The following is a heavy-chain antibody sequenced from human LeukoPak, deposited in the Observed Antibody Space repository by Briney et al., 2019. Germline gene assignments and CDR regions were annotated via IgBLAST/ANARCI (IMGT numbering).Heavy chain of an antibody. Sequence: ASVKVSCKASGYTFTSYEINWVRQATGQGLEWIGWMNGNSGNTDYAQKFQGRITMTWNTSISTAYMELSSLRSEDTAVYYCARQDYGDSGGVYYYYDMDVWGQGTTVTVSS. V-gene: IGHV1-8*01. J-gene: IGHJ6*02. CDR2: MNGNSGNT. CDR3: ARQDYGDSGGVYYYYDMDV. D-gene: IGHD4-17*01. CDR1: GYTFTSYE.